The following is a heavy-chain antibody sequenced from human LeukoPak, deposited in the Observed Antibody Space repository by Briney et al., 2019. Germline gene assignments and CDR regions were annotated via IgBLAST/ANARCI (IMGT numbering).Heavy chain of an antibody. CDR3: ASHWGRDYFDY. CDR1: GFTVSSNY. Sequence: PGGSLRLSCAASGFTVSSNYVSWVRQAPGKGLEWVSVIYSGGSTYYADSVKGRFTISRDNSKNTLYLQMNSLRAEDTAVYYCASHWGRDYFDYWGQGTLVTVSS. V-gene: IGHV3-66*04. J-gene: IGHJ4*02. D-gene: IGHD3-16*01. CDR2: IYSGGST.